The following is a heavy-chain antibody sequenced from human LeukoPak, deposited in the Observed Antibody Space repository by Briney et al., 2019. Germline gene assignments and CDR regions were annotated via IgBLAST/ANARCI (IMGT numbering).Heavy chain of an antibody. J-gene: IGHJ2*01. Sequence: SETLSLTCTVSGGSISSGGYYWSWIRQHPGKGLEWIGYIYYSGSTYYNPSLKSRVTISVDTSKNQFSLKLSSVTAADTAVYYCARDRASGIVEATRYFDLWGRGTLVTVSS. D-gene: IGHD3-22*01. CDR1: GGSISSGGYY. V-gene: IGHV4-31*03. CDR2: IYYSGST. CDR3: ARDRASGIVEATRYFDL.